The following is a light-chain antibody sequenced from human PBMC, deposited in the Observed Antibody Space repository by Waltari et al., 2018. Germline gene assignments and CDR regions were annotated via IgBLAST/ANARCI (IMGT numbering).Light chain of an antibody. V-gene: IGKV3-20*01. CDR2: GAS. CDR3: QKYERLPAT. J-gene: IGKJ1*01. CDR1: QSLGTY. Sequence: EIVLTQSPGTLSLSPGERATLSCRASQSLGTYLAWYQQTPGQAPRLLIYGASNRAAGIPDRFSGSGSGTDFSLTISRLEPEDFAVYYCQKYERLPATFGQGTKVEIK.